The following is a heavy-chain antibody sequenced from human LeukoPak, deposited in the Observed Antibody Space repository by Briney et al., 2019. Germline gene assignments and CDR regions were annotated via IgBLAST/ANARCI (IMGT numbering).Heavy chain of an antibody. CDR2: INHCGST. Sequence: PSETLSLTCAVYGGSFSGYYWSWIRQPPGKGLEWIGEINHCGSTNYNPSLKSRVTISVDTSKNQFSLKLSSVTAAGTAVYYCAIEHYDILTGYYSPDYYYGMDVWGKGTTVTVSS. CDR1: GGSFSGYY. J-gene: IGHJ6*04. CDR3: AIEHYDILTGYYSPDYYYGMDV. V-gene: IGHV4-34*01. D-gene: IGHD3-9*01.